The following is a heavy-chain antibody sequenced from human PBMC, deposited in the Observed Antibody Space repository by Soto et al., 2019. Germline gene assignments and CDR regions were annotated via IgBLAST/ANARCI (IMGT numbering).Heavy chain of an antibody. D-gene: IGHD2-21*02. Sequence: SETLSLTCTVSGGSISSGDYYWSWIRQHPGKGLEWIGYIYYSGSTYYNPSLKSRVTISVDTSKNQFSLKLSSVTAADTAVYYCARAQHIVVVTAISLWYFDLWGRGTLVTVS. J-gene: IGHJ2*01. CDR1: GGSISSGDYY. V-gene: IGHV4-31*03. CDR2: IYYSGST. CDR3: ARAQHIVVVTAISLWYFDL.